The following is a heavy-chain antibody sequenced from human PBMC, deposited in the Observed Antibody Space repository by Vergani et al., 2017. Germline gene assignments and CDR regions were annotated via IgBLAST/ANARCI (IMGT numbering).Heavy chain of an antibody. Sequence: QVQLVQSGAEVKKPGASVKVSCKASGSTFTGYYMHWVRQAPGQGLEWMGWINPNSGGTNYAQKFQGRVTMTRDTSISTAYMDLSRLRADDTAVYYCAIDYDYVWGSYPRKPLDYWGQGTLVTVSS. CDR2: INPNSGGT. CDR3: AIDYDYVWGSYPRKPLDY. D-gene: IGHD3-16*01. CDR1: GSTFTGYY. V-gene: IGHV1-2*02. J-gene: IGHJ4*02.